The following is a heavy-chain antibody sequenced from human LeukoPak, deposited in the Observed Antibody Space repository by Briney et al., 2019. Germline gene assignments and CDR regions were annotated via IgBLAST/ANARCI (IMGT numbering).Heavy chain of an antibody. J-gene: IGHJ4*02. CDR3: ARGVRSRGWPDY. CDR1: GYTFTSYD. CDR2: ISAYNGNT. V-gene: IGHV1-18*01. D-gene: IGHD6-19*01. Sequence: ASVKVSCKASGYTFTSYDINWVRQATGQGLEWMGWISAYNGNTNYAQKLQGRVTMTTDTSTSTAYMELRSLRSDDTAVYYCARGVRSRGWPDYWGQGTLVTVSS.